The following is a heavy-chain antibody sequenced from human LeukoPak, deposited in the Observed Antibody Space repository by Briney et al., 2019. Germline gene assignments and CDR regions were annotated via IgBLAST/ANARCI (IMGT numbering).Heavy chain of an antibody. CDR3: AKTVVVTANPRAFDI. D-gene: IGHD2-21*02. CDR1: GFTFSSYG. V-gene: IGHV3-23*01. J-gene: IGHJ3*02. Sequence: PGGTLRLSCAVSGFTFSSYGMSWVRQAPGKGLEWVSSISGRGVSTYYADSVKGRFTISRDNSKETVFLQMNSLRADDTAVYYCAKTVVVTANPRAFDIWGQGTMVTVSS. CDR2: ISGRGVST.